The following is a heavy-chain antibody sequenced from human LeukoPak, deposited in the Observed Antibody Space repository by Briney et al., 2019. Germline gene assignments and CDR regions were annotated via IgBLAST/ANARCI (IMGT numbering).Heavy chain of an antibody. CDR2: IYYSGST. J-gene: IGHJ4*02. V-gene: IGHV4-59*08. Sequence: SETLSLTCTVSGGSISTYYWSWIRQSPGKGLEWIGYIYYSGSTNYNPSLKSRVTISVDTSKNQFSLKLSSVTAADTAVYYCARTQPHYDILAYFDYWGQGTLATVSS. CDR3: ARTQPHYDILAYFDY. CDR1: GGSISTYY. D-gene: IGHD3-9*01.